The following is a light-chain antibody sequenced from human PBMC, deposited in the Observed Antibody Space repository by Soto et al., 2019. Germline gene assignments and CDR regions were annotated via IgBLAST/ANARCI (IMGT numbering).Light chain of an antibody. CDR2: RNN. CDR3: AAWDDRMSVL. CDR1: SSNIGNYY. J-gene: IGLJ1*01. V-gene: IGLV1-47*01. Sequence: VLTQPPSASGTPGQRVTISCSGSSSNIGNYYVHWYQQLPEAAPKLLIYRNNQRPSGVPDRFSGSKSGTSASLAISGLRSEDEADYYSAAWDDRMSVLFGTGTKVPVL.